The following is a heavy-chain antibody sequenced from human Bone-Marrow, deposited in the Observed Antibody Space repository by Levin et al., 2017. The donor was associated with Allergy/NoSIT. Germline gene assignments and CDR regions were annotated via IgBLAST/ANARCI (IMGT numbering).Heavy chain of an antibody. CDR3: ARGAPVQGVIITIAFDI. J-gene: IGHJ3*02. Sequence: SVKVSCKASGGTFSSYAISWVRQAPGQGLEWMGGIIPIFGTANYAQKFQGRVTITADKSTSTAYMELSSLRSEDTAVYYCARGAPVQGVIITIAFDIWGQGTMVTVSS. CDR2: IIPIFGTA. CDR1: GGTFSSYA. D-gene: IGHD3-10*01. V-gene: IGHV1-69*06.